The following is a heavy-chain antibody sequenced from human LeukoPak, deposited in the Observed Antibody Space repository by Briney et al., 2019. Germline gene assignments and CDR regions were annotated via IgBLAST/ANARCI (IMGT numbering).Heavy chain of an antibody. J-gene: IGHJ3*02. V-gene: IGHV4-59*08. CDR2: IYYSGST. D-gene: IGHD3-10*01. CDR1: GGSISSYY. Sequence: SETLSLTCTVSGGSISSYYWSWIRQPPGKGLEWIGYIYYSGSTNYNPSLKSRVTISVDTSKNQFSLKLSSVTAADTAVYYCARWGETSALRVHAFDIWGQGTMVTVSS. CDR3: ARWGETSALRVHAFDI.